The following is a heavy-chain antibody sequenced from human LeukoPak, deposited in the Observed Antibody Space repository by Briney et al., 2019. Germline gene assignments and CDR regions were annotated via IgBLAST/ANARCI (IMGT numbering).Heavy chain of an antibody. CDR3: ARAQLLIPLDAFDI. CDR2: IYSGGSI. D-gene: IGHD1-1*01. V-gene: IGHV3-53*01. CDR1: GFTVGSTY. Sequence: PGGSLRLSCVASGFTVGSTYMTWVRQAPGKGLEWVSIIYSGGSIHYADSVKGRFTMSRDNSKNTLYLQINSLRVEDTAMYYCARAQLLIPLDAFDIWGQGTMVTVSS. J-gene: IGHJ3*02.